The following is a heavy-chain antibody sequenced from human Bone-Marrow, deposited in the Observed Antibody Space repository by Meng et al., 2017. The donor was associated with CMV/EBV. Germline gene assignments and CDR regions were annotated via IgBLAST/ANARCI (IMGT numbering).Heavy chain of an antibody. CDR2: IKQDGSEK. D-gene: IGHD2-15*01. V-gene: IGHV3-7*01. CDR3: AKDRGRSLSKLLRNYYGMYV. Sequence: GESLKISCAASGFTFSSYWMSWVRQAPGKGLEWVANIKQDGSEKYYVDSVKGRFTISRDNSKNTLYLQMNSLRAEDTAVYYCAKDRGRSLSKLLRNYYGMYVWGQGTTVTVSS. J-gene: IGHJ6*02. CDR1: GFTFSSYW.